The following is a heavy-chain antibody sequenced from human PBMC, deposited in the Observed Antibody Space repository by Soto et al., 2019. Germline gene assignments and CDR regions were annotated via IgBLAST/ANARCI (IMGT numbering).Heavy chain of an antibody. Sequence: GGSLRLSCAASGFTFSSSGMHWVRQAPGKGLVWVSRINSGASNTNYADSVKGRFTISRDNAKNTLYLQMDSLAADDTAVYYCARGPSGWFGYDYWGQGTLVTVSS. CDR2: INSGASNT. CDR1: GFTFSSSG. V-gene: IGHV3-74*01. J-gene: IGHJ4*02. D-gene: IGHD6-19*01. CDR3: ARGPSGWFGYDY.